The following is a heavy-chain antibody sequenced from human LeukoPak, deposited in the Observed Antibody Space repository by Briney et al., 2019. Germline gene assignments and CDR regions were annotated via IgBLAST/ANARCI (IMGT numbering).Heavy chain of an antibody. CDR2: IYYSGST. D-gene: IGHD2-2*01. CDR1: GGSISSGGYS. CDR3: ARVGDDIVVVPAAPRNVYFDY. V-gene: IGHV4-30-2*05. Sequence: SETLSLTCAVSGGSISSGGYSWSWIRQPPGKGLEWIGYIYYSGSTYYNPSLKSRVTISVDTSKNQFSLKLSSVTAADTAVYYCARVGDDIVVVPAAPRNVYFDYWGQGTLVTVSS. J-gene: IGHJ4*02.